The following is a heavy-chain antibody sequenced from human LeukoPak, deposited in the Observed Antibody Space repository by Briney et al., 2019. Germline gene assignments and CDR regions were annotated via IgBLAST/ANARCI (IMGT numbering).Heavy chain of an antibody. CDR1: GVSISSGSYY. D-gene: IGHD6-25*01. CDR3: ARGQIASALRGYFDY. CDR2: IYTSGST. Sequence: SETLSLTCTVSGVSISSGSYYWSWIRQPAGKGLEWIGRIYTSGSTNYNPSLKSRVTISVDTSKNQFSLKLSSVTAADTAVYYCARGQIASALRGYFDYWGQGTLVTVSS. V-gene: IGHV4-61*02. J-gene: IGHJ4*02.